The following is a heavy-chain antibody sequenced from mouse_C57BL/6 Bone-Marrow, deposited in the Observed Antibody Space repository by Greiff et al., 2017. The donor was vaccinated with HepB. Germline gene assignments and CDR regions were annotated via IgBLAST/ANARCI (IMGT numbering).Heavy chain of an antibody. J-gene: IGHJ4*01. V-gene: IGHV7-1*01. Sequence: EVKVVESGGGLVQSGHSLRLSCATSGFTFSDFYMEWVRQAPGKGLEWIAASRNKANDYTTEYSASVKGRFIVSRDTSQSILYLQMNALRAEDTAIYYCARGHYDYEDYYAMDYWGQGTSVTVSS. CDR2: SRNKANDYTT. CDR3: ARGHYDYEDYYAMDY. CDR1: GFTFSDFY. D-gene: IGHD2-4*01.